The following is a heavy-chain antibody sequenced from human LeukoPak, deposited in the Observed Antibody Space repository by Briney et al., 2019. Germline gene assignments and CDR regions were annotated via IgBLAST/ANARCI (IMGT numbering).Heavy chain of an antibody. CDR1: GGSISSSSYY. CDR3: ARHMGVDFWSGYLYYMDV. D-gene: IGHD3-3*01. V-gene: IGHV4-39*01. Sequence: KSSETLSLTCTVSGGSISSSSYYWGWIRQPPGKGLEWIGSIYYSGSTYCNPSLKSRVTISVDTSKNQLSLKLSSVTAADTTVYYCARHMGVDFWSGYLYYMDVWGKGTTVTVSS. J-gene: IGHJ6*03. CDR2: IYYSGST.